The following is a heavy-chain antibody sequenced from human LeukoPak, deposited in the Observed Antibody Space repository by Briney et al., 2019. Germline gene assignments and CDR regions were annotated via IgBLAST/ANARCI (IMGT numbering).Heavy chain of an antibody. Sequence: SVKLSCKASGARVGNYALNWLRQAPRQPFEWMGAITPLYCASNYAQKFQGRLTIVADESTGTGYMLLRSLASEDTAVYYCAADSHTSGFDYWGQGTLVTVSS. CDR1: GARVGNYA. CDR2: ITPLYCAS. CDR3: AADSHTSGFDY. V-gene: IGHV1-69*13. J-gene: IGHJ4*02. D-gene: IGHD1-1*01.